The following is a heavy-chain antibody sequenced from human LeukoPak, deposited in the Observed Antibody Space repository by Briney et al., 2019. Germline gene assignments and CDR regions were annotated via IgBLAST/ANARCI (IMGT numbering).Heavy chain of an antibody. J-gene: IGHJ4*02. CDR3: AKQSAGSAAWYSLHYDF. Sequence: GGSLRLSCAASGFTLSSYAMTWVRQAPGRGLEWVSSVDGGGGGTYYADSVKGRFTISRDNSKDTLYLQVNGLRAEDTAVYFCAKQSAGSAAWYSLHYDFWGQGTLVTVSS. D-gene: IGHD6-13*01. V-gene: IGHV3-23*01. CDR2: VDGGGGGT. CDR1: GFTLSSYA.